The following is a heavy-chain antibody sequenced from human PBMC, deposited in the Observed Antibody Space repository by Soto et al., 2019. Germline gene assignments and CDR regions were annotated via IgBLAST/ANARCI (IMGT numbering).Heavy chain of an antibody. V-gene: IGHV4-39*02. CDR3: ARDVRSVAAAGGNWFDP. J-gene: IGHJ5*02. Sequence: PSETLSLTCTVSGGSISSSSYYWGWIRQPPGRGLEWVGSISYSGSSYYNPSLKSRVTISVDTSKNQFSLRLSSVTAADTAVYYCARDVRSVAAAGGNWFDPWGQGTLVTVSS. D-gene: IGHD6-13*01. CDR1: GGSISSSSYY. CDR2: ISYSGSS.